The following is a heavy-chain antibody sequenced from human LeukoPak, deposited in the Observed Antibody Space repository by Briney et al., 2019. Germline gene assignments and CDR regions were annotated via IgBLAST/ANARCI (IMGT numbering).Heavy chain of an antibody. CDR1: GFSFSSHG. Sequence: GGTLRLSCAASGFSFSSHGMSWVRQAPGKGLEWVSGIIGGAGSTYYADSVKGRFTISRDNAKNSLYLQMNSLRAEDTALYYCAKDIEAVAGFFDYWGQGTLVTVSS. V-gene: IGHV3-23*01. CDR3: AKDIEAVAGFFDY. D-gene: IGHD6-19*01. J-gene: IGHJ4*02. CDR2: IIGGAGST.